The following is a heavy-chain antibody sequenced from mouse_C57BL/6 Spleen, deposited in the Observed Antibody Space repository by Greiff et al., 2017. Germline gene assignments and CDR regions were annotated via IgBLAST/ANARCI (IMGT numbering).Heavy chain of an antibody. J-gene: IGHJ4*01. Sequence: DVKLQASGPGLVKPSQSLSLTCSVTGYSITSGYYWNWIRQFPGNKLEWMGYISYDGSNNYNPSLKNRISITRDTSKNQFFLKLNSVTTEDTATYYCATNWDAGDAMDYWGQGTSVTVSS. CDR3: ATNWDAGDAMDY. D-gene: IGHD4-1*02. V-gene: IGHV3-6*01. CDR1: GYSITSGYY. CDR2: ISYDGSN.